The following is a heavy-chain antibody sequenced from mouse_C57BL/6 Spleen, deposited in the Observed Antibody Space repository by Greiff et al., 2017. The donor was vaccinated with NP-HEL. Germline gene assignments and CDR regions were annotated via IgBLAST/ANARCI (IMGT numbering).Heavy chain of an antibody. Sequence: QVQLQQPGAELVRPGSSVKLSCKASGYTFTSYWMHWVKQRPIQGLEWIGNIDPSDSETHYNQKFKDKATLTVDKSSSTAYMQLSSLTSEDSAVYYCARGGQLRLDYWGQGTTLTVSS. D-gene: IGHD3-2*02. CDR3: ARGGQLRLDY. V-gene: IGHV1-52*01. CDR2: IDPSDSET. J-gene: IGHJ2*01. CDR1: GYTFTSYW.